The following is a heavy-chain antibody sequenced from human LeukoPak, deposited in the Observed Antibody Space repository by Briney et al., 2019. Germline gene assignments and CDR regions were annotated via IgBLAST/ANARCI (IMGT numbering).Heavy chain of an antibody. CDR3: ARDQGGVGY. D-gene: IGHD3-16*01. CDR2: INQGGSEK. V-gene: IGHV3-7*01. Sequence: GGSLRLSCAASTFTFTNYWMTWVRQTPGKGLEWVANINQGGSEKYYVDSVKGRFTISRDNAKNSLFLQMNSLRAEDTAVYYCARDQGGVGYWGQGTLVTVSS. J-gene: IGHJ4*02. CDR1: TFTFTNYW.